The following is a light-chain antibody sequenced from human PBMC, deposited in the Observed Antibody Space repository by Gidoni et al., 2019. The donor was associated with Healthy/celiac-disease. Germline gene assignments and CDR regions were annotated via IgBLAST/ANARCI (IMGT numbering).Light chain of an antibody. CDR1: QGISSY. J-gene: IGKJ1*01. CDR3: QQYYSYPRT. CDR2: AAS. V-gene: IGKV1-8*01. Sequence: AIGMTLSSSSFSASTGDRVTITCLASQGISSYLAWYQQKPGQAPKLLIYAASTLQSGVPSRFSGSGSGTDFTLTISCLQSEDFAAYYCQQYYSYPRTFGQGTKVEIK.